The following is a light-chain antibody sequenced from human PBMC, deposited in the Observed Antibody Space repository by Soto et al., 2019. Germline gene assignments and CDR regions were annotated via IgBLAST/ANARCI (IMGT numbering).Light chain of an antibody. CDR1: RSISSY. CDR3: QQTYSTPRT. CDR2: AAS. V-gene: IGKV1-39*01. J-gene: IGKJ4*01. Sequence: DIQMTQYPSSLSASGGHRVNITCRASRSISSYLNWYQQKPGKAPKLLIFAASSLQSGVPSRFSGSGSGTDFTLTISSLQPEDFATYYCQQTYSTPRTVGGGTKVDIK.